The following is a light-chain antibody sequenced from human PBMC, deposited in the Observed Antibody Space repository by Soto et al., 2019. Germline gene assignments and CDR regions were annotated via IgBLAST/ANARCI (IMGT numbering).Light chain of an antibody. V-gene: IGKV1-39*01. CDR3: QQSDSTPFT. Sequence: DIQMTQSPSSLSAYVGDRVTITCRASQTISRSLHWYQQRPGKGPKLLIYVASTLESGVPSRFSGSGSGTDFTLTISGLQPEDSATYDCQQSDSTPFTFGQGTKVEI. CDR2: VAS. CDR1: QTISRS. J-gene: IGKJ2*01.